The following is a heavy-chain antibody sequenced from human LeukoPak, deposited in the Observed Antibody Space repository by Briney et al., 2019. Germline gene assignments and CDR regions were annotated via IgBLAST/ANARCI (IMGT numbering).Heavy chain of an antibody. Sequence: GRSLRLSCAASGFTFSTYGMHWVRQAPGKGLEWVAVISYDGSNKYYADSVKGRFTISRDNSKNTLYLQMNSLRAEDTAVYYCARGVPAKLGYCSGGSCYSFDYWGQGTLVTVSS. CDR2: ISYDGSNK. CDR3: ARGVPAKLGYCSGGSCYSFDY. D-gene: IGHD2-15*01. CDR1: GFTFSTYG. V-gene: IGHV3-30*19. J-gene: IGHJ4*02.